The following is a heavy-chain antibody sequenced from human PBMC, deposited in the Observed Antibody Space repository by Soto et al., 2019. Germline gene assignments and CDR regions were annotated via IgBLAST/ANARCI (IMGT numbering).Heavy chain of an antibody. J-gene: IGHJ4*02. CDR1: GFTFSDHY. Sequence: PGGSLRLSCAASGFTFSDHYMDWVRQAPGKGLEWVGRTRNKANSYTTEYAASVKGRFTISRDDSKNSLYLQMNSLKTEDTAVYYCARATLDTIFGVVPALDYWGQGTLVTVSS. D-gene: IGHD3-3*01. CDR3: ARATLDTIFGVVPALDY. V-gene: IGHV3-72*01. CDR2: TRNKANSYTT.